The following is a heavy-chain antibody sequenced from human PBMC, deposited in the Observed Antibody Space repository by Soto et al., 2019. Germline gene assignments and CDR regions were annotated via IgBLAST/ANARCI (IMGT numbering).Heavy chain of an antibody. V-gene: IGHV3-74*01. D-gene: IGHD1-1*01. CDR3: ARNRDPVQATDGDY. CDR2: INSDGSST. J-gene: IGHJ4*02. CDR1: GFTFSSYW. Sequence: EVQLVESGGGLVQPGGSLRLSCAASGFTFSSYWMHWVRQAPGKGLVWVSCINSDGSSTSYADSVKGRFTISRDNAKKTLYLQMNRPRAEDTAVYYRARNRDPVQATDGDYWGQGTLVTVSA.